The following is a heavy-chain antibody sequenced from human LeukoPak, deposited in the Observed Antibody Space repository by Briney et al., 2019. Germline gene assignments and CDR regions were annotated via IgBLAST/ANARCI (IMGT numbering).Heavy chain of an antibody. CDR1: RGTFTSYT. V-gene: IGHV1-69*02. J-gene: IGHJ4*02. Sequence: SVKVSCKASRGTFTSYTISWVRQAPGQGHEWMGRIIPILGIANYAQKFQGRVTITADKSTSTAYMQLSSLRSEDTAVYYCARGAAAGTGIYWGQGTLVTVSS. CDR2: IIPILGIA. D-gene: IGHD6-13*01. CDR3: ARGAAAGTGIY.